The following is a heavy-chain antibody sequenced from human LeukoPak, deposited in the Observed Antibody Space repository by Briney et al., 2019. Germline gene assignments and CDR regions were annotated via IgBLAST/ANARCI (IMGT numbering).Heavy chain of an antibody. CDR3: AKLGITIIGGV. V-gene: IGHV3-48*03. CDR2: ISSSGSTI. D-gene: IGHD3-10*02. J-gene: IGHJ6*04. CDR1: GFTFSSYE. Sequence: GGSLRLSCAASGFTFSSYEMNWVRQAPGKGLERVSYISSSGSTIYYADSVKGRSTISRDNAKNSLYLQMNALRAEDTAVYYCAKLGITIIGGVWGKGTTVTISS.